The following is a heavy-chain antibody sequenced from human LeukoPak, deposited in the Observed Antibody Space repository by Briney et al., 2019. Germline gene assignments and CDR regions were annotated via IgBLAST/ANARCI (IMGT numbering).Heavy chain of an antibody. Sequence: SETLSLTCTVSGGSISSYYWSWIRQPPGKGLERIGYIYYSGSTNYNPSLKSRVTISVDTSKNQFSLKLSSVTAADTAVYYCARVTARGGGDYWGQGTLVTVSS. D-gene: IGHD2-15*01. CDR3: ARVTARGGGDY. V-gene: IGHV4-59*01. CDR1: GGSISSYY. J-gene: IGHJ4*02. CDR2: IYYSGST.